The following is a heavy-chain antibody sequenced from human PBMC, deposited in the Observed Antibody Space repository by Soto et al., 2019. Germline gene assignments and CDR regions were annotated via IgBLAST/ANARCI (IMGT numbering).Heavy chain of an antibody. CDR3: ARLRNLNYYYYYMDV. CDR1: GGSISSSSYY. CDR2: IYYSGST. V-gene: IGHV4-39*01. Sequence: SETLSLTCTVSGGSISSSSYYWGWIRQPPGKGLEWIGSIYYSGSTYYNPSLKSRVTISVDTSKNQFSLKLSSVTAADKAVYYCARLRNLNYYYYYMDVWGKGTTVTVSS. J-gene: IGHJ6*03.